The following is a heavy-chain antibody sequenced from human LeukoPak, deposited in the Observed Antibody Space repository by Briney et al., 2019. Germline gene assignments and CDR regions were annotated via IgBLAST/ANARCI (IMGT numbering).Heavy chain of an antibody. V-gene: IGHV4-39*01. Sequence: SETLSLTCTVSGGSISSSSYYWGWIRQPPGKGLEWIGRIYYSGYTYYNPSVESRVTISVDTSKNQFSLKLSSVTAADTAIYYCAKHYMGSYDNRGLDYWGQGIVVAVSS. D-gene: IGHD3-10*01. CDR1: GGSISSSSYY. CDR2: IYYSGYT. J-gene: IGHJ4*02. CDR3: AKHYMGSYDNRGLDY.